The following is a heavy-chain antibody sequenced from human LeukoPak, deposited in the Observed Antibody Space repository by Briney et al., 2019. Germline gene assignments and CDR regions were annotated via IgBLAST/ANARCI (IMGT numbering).Heavy chain of an antibody. Sequence: ESGPTLVKPTQTLTLTCTFSGFSLTTSGVGVGWIRQPPGKALEWLALIYWDDDKRYIPSLERRLTITTDTSKNQVVLTMTNMDPVDTATYYCAHRRPLNFGEPGDYFDYWGQGTLVTVSS. D-gene: IGHD3-10*01. CDR2: IYWDDDK. CDR1: GFSLTTSGVG. J-gene: IGHJ4*02. CDR3: AHRRPLNFGEPGDYFDY. V-gene: IGHV2-5*02.